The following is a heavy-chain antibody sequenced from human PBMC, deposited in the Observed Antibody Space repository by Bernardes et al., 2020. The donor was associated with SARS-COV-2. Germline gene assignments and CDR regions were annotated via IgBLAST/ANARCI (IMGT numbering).Heavy chain of an antibody. Sequence: SESLSLTCTVSGGSISSSSYYWGWLRQPPGKGREWIGSIYYSGITYYNPSLRSRVTITVDTSKNQFYLKLSCVTAAETAVYCCPRQQLGGVTIFWVVTADRYLDQGSQGTRV. J-gene: IGHJ4*02. CDR1: GGSISSSSYY. CDR3: PRQQLGGVTIFWVVTADRYLDQ. CDR2: IYYSGIT. V-gene: IGHV4-39*01. D-gene: IGHD3-3*01.